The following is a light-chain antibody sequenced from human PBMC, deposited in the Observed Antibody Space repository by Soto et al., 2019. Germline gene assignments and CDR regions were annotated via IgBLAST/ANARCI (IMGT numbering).Light chain of an antibody. Sequence: QSALTQPPSASGSLGQSVTISCTGTSSDVGGYNYVSWHQQHPGKAPKAMIYEVTKRPPGVPDRFSGSKSGNTASLTVSGLQAEDEADYYCSSFAGGGNPVLLGGGTKLTVL. CDR2: EVT. V-gene: IGLV2-8*01. J-gene: IGLJ2*01. CDR3: SSFAGGGNPVL. CDR1: SSDVGGYNY.